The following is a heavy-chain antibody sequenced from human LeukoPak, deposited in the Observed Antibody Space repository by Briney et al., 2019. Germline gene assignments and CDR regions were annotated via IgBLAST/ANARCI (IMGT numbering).Heavy chain of an antibody. J-gene: IGHJ1*01. CDR1: GFTFSNYA. CDR2: ISYDGSNK. CDR3: ARGVVVINSYFQY. V-gene: IGHV3-30*04. D-gene: IGHD3-22*01. Sequence: PGGSLRLSCAASGFTFSNYAMHWVRQAPGKGLEWVAVISYDGSNKYYTDSVKGRFTISGDNSNNTLYLQMNSLRAEDTAVYYCARGVVVINSYFQYWGQGTLVTVSS.